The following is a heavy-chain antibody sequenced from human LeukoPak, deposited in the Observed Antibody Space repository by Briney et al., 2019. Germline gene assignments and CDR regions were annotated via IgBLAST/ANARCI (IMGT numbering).Heavy chain of an antibody. CDR2: INHSGST. CDR3: ATDGMVRGPDAWFDS. V-gene: IGHV4-34*01. CDR1: GGSFSGYY. Sequence: SETLSLTCAVYGGSFSGYYWSWIRQPPGKGLEWIGEINHSGSTNYNPSLKSRVTISVDTSKKKFSLNLTSVTAADTAVYYCATDGMVRGPDAWFDSWGQGTLVPVSS. J-gene: IGHJ5*01. D-gene: IGHD3-10*01.